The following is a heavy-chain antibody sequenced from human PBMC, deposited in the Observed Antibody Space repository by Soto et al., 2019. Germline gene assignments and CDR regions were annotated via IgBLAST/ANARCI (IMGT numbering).Heavy chain of an antibody. Sequence: SETLSLTCTVSGGSVSSGSYYWSWIRQPPGKGLEWIGYIYYSGSTNYNPSHKSRVTISVDTSKNQFSLKLSSVTAADAAVYYCARVPFTGPNYCYYYMDVWGKGTPVTVSS. CDR2: IYYSGST. J-gene: IGHJ6*03. V-gene: IGHV4-61*01. CDR3: ARVPFTGPNYCYYYMDV. D-gene: IGHD3-10*01. CDR1: GGSVSSGSYY.